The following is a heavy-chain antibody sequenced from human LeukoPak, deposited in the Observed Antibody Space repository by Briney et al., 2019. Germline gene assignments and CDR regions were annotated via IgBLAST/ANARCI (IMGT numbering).Heavy chain of an antibody. CDR1: GGSISSSSYY. CDR3: ARDPGSSWFDP. V-gene: IGHV4-61*01. CDR2: IYYSGST. J-gene: IGHJ5*02. D-gene: IGHD3-10*01. Sequence: PSETLSLTCTVSGGSISSSSYYWGWIRQPPGKGLEWIGYIYYSGSTNYNPSLKSRVTISVDTSKNQFSLKLSSVTAADTAVYYCARDPGSSWFDPWGQGTLVTVSS.